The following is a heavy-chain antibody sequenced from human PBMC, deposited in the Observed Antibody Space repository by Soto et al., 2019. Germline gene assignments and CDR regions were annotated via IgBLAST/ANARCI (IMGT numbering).Heavy chain of an antibody. Sequence: QITLKESGPPLVEPTPTLTLTCTFSGFSLSTSGVGVGWIRQPPGQALEWLAFVNWNDNKRYSPSLNSRLTITKDTSKNQVVLTMTNMNSVDTGTYYCAHRRPTVITPFDYWGQGTLVTVSS. CDR1: GFSLSTSGVG. V-gene: IGHV2-5*01. CDR3: AHRRPTVITPFDY. J-gene: IGHJ4*02. CDR2: VNWNDNK. D-gene: IGHD4-17*01.